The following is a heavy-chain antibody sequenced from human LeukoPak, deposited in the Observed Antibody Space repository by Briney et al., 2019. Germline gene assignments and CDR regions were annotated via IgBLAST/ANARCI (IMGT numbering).Heavy chain of an antibody. D-gene: IGHD5-24*01. CDR3: ARDKDVYYFDY. CDR1: GFTFSSYA. V-gene: IGHV3-23*01. Sequence: GGSLRLSCAASGFTFSSYAMSWVRQAPGKGLEWVSAISGSGGSTYYADSVKGRFTISRDNSKNTLYLQMDSLRAEDTAVYYCARDKDVYYFDYWGQGTLITASS. J-gene: IGHJ4*02. CDR2: ISGSGGST.